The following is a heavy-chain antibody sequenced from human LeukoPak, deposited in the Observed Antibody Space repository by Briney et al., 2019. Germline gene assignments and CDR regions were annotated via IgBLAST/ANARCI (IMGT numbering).Heavy chain of an antibody. J-gene: IGHJ4*02. Sequence: GGSLRLSCAASGFTFSSYGMHWVRQAPGKGLEWVAFIRYDGSNKYYADSVKGRFTISRDNSKNTLYLQMNSLRAEDTAVYYCANSKSRWGSSGPDYWGQGTLVTVSS. CDR2: IRYDGSNK. CDR3: ANSKSRWGSSGPDY. V-gene: IGHV3-30*02. CDR1: GFTFSSYG. D-gene: IGHD3-22*01.